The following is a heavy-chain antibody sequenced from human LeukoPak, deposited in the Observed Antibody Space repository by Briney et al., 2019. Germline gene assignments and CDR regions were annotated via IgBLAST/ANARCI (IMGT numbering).Heavy chain of an antibody. CDR3: ARVYCGGDCYSIFDY. J-gene: IGHJ4*02. V-gene: IGHV1-2*02. CDR2: INPNSGGT. Sequence: GASVKVSCKASGGTFSSYAISWVRQAPGQGLEWMGWINPNSGGTNYAQKFQGRVTMSRDTSISTAYMELSRLRSDDTAVYYCARVYCGGDCYSIFDYWGQGTLVTVSS. CDR1: GGTFSSYA. D-gene: IGHD2-21*01.